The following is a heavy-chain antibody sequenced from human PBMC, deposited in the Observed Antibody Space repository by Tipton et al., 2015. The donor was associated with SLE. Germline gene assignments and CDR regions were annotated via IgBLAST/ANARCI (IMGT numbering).Heavy chain of an antibody. J-gene: IGHJ4*02. CDR1: GFTFTRNG. D-gene: IGHD3-22*01. Sequence: SLRLSCAGFGFTFTRNGIHWVRQAPGKGLEWVAGIWYDGSDKYYGNSVKGRFTISRDNSEKTLYLQMNSLRAEDTVVYYCALNSGAWLSEYWGQGTLVTVAS. CDR2: IWYDGSDK. V-gene: IGHV3-33*01. CDR3: ALNSGAWLSEY.